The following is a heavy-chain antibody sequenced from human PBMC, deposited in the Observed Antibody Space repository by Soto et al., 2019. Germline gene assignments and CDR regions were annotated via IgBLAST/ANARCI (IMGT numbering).Heavy chain of an antibody. CDR1: GGSISSGSYY. D-gene: IGHD6-13*01. CDR3: ARIAAAAYYFDY. J-gene: IGHJ4*02. Sequence: SETLSLTCTVSGGSISSGSYYWGWIRQPPGKGLEWIGSIYYSGSTYYNPSLKSRVTISVDTSKNQFSLKLSSVTAADTAVYYCARIAAAAYYFDYWGQGTMVTVS. CDR2: IYYSGST. V-gene: IGHV4-39*01.